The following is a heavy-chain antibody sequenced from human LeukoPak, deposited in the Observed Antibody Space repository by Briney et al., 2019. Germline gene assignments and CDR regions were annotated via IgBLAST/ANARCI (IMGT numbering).Heavy chain of an antibody. V-gene: IGHV3-23*01. CDR2: ISGSGGST. Sequence: GGSLRLSCAASGFTFSSYWMSWVRQAPGKGLEWVSAISGSGGSTYYADSVKGRFTISRDNSKNTLYLQMNSLRAEDTAVYYCAKDGAPDIVVVPAAPYYYYGMDVWGQGTTVTVSS. J-gene: IGHJ6*02. D-gene: IGHD2-2*01. CDR1: GFTFSSYW. CDR3: AKDGAPDIVVVPAAPYYYYGMDV.